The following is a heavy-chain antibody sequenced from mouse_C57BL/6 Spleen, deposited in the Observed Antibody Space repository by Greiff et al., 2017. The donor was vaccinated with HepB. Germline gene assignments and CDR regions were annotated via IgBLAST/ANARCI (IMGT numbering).Heavy chain of an antibody. CDR2: ILHGSGST. V-gene: IGHV1-9*01. D-gene: IGHD1-1*01. Sequence: VMLVESGAELMKPGASVKLSCKATGYTFTGYWIEWVKQRPGHGLEWIGEILHGSGSTNYNEKFKGKATFTADTSSNPAYMQLSSLTTEDCAIYYCARGWNYYGSSFDNRSQVTTLTVYS. J-gene: IGHJ2*01. CDR1: GYTFTGYW. CDR3: ARGWNYYGSSFDN.